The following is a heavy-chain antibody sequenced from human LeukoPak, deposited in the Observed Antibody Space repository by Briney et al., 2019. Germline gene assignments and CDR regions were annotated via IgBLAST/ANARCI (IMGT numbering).Heavy chain of an antibody. Sequence: GGSLRLSCAASGFTFSSYAMSWVRQAPGKGLEWVSAISGSGGSTYYADSVKGRFTISRDNSKNTLYLQMNSLKAEDTAVYYCAKEYYYDSSGYTFDYWGRGTLVTVSS. V-gene: IGHV3-23*01. J-gene: IGHJ4*02. CDR1: GFTFSSYA. D-gene: IGHD3-22*01. CDR2: ISGSGGST. CDR3: AKEYYYDSSGYTFDY.